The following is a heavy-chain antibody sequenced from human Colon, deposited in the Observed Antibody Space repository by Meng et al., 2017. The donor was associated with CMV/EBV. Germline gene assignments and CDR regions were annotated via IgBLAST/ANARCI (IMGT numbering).Heavy chain of an antibody. J-gene: IGHJ4*02. CDR2: LYSETTGSNT. Sequence: GGSLRLSCAASGLTLSRYSMSWVRQAPGKGLEWVSILYSETTGSNTYYGDSVKGRFTVSRDTSKNTLYLQMNNLRPDDTAIYYCAKIATSSLPDYWGQGTLVTVSS. V-gene: IGHV3-23*03. CDR3: AKIATSSLPDY. CDR1: GLTLSRYS.